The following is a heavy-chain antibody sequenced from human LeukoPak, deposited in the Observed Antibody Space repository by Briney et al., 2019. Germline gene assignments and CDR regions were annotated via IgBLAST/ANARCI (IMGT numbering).Heavy chain of an antibody. CDR3: AKDTSSRADY. J-gene: IGHJ4*02. Sequence: GGSLRLSCAASGFTFSSYGMHWVRQAPGKGLEWVAVISYDGSNKYYADSVKGRFTISRDNSKNTLYLQMSSLRAEDTAVYYCAKDTSSRADYWGQGTLVTVSS. CDR1: GFTFSSYG. CDR2: ISYDGSNK. D-gene: IGHD3-16*01. V-gene: IGHV3-30*18.